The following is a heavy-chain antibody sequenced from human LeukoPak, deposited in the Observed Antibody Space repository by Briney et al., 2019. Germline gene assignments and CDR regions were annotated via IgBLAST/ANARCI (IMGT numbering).Heavy chain of an antibody. CDR3: ARVRYYDFWSGYSSAINWFDP. D-gene: IGHD3-3*01. J-gene: IGHJ5*02. CDR2: INHSGST. CDR1: GGSFSGYY. Sequence: SETLSLTCAVYGGSFSGYYWSWIRQPPGKGLEWIGEINHSGSTNYNPSLKSRVTISVDTSKNQFSLKLSSVTAADTAVYYCARVRYYDFWSGYSSAINWFDPWGQGTLVTGSS. V-gene: IGHV4-34*01.